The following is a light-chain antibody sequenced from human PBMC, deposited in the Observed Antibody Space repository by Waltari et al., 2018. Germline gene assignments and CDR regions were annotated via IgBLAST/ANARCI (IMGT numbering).Light chain of an antibody. V-gene: IGLV2-11*01. CDR3: CSYVGTWV. Sequence: QSALTQPRSVSGSPGQSVTISCTGTGSDVGDYNFVSWYQQHPGKAPKLVIYDVTKRPSGVPDRFSGSRSGTSASLTVSGLQPEDEADYYCCSYVGTWVFGGGTKLTVL. J-gene: IGLJ3*02. CDR2: DVT. CDR1: GSDVGDYNF.